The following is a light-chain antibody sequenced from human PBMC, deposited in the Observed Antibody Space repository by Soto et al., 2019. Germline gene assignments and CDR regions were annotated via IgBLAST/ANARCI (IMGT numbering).Light chain of an antibody. CDR3: CSYAGSKV. CDR2: EVS. Sequence: QSVLTQPASVSGSPGQSITISCTGTSSDVVSYNLVSWYQQHPGKAPKLMIYEVSKRPSGVSNRFSGSKSGNTASLTFSGLQAEDEADYYCCSYAGSKVFGTGTKVTVL. V-gene: IGLV2-23*02. J-gene: IGLJ1*01. CDR1: SSDVVSYNL.